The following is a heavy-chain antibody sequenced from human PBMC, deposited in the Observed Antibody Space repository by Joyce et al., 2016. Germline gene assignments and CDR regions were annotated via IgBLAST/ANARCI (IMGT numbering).Heavy chain of an antibody. J-gene: IGHJ4*02. V-gene: IGHV3-30-3*01. CDR3: ARDPNYAGDFRLGDY. D-gene: IGHD4-23*01. CDR1: GFTFVSYA. CDR2: ISNDGTNK. Sequence: QEQLVESGGGVVRPGTSLRLSCAASGFTFVSYAMHWVRQAPGKGLGWVAVISNDGTNKYYAAAVKGRFTISRDNSMDTLFLQMNSLRGEDTAVYFCARDPNYAGDFRLGDYWGQGTLVTVSS.